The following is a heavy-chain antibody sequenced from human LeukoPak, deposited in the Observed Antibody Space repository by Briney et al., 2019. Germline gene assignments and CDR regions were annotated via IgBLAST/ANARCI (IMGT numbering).Heavy chain of an antibody. J-gene: IGHJ5*02. D-gene: IGHD3-3*01. CDR2: INAYNGNT. Sequence: ASVKVSCKASGYTFTSYGINWVRQAPGQGLEWMGWINAYNGNTNYAQKLQGRVTMTTDTSTSTAYMELRSLRSDDTAVYYCARDRHREYYDFWSGYYSYYNWFDPWGQGTLVTVSS. CDR1: GYTFTSYG. CDR3: ARDRHREYYDFWSGYYSYYNWFDP. V-gene: IGHV1-18*01.